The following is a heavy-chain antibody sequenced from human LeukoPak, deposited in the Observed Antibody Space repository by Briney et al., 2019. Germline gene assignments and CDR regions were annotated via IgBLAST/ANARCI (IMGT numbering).Heavy chain of an antibody. CDR1: GFTFSSYG. Sequence: GGSLRLSCAASGFTFSSYGMHWVRQASGKGLEWVAVISYDGSNKYYADSVKGRFTISRDNSKNTLYLQMNSLRAEDTAVYYCAKVATYGDYYWYFDYWGQGTLVTVSS. V-gene: IGHV3-30*18. D-gene: IGHD4-17*01. J-gene: IGHJ4*02. CDR2: ISYDGSNK. CDR3: AKVATYGDYYWYFDY.